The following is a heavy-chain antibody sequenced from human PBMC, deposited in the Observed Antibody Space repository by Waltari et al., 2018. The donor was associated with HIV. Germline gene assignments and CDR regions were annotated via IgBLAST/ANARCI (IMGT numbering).Heavy chain of an antibody. CDR3: AVGPYYFDGREGRGRRDYFQN. CDR1: GYKFNTYW. Sequence: EVQLVQSGPQIKKPGESLKISCKASGYKFNTYWIGWVRQMPGKGLEWMGMSKPGDFGTRYNLSSQGQGTSSADESGTTAYRQWRSLKASDTAKEYCAVGPYYFDGREGRGRRDYFQNWGQGTLVTV. V-gene: IGHV5-51*01. J-gene: IGHJ1*01. D-gene: IGHD3-9*01. CDR2: SKPGDFGT.